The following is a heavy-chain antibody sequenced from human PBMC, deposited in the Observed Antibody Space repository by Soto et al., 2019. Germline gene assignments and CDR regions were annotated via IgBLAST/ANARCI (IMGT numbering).Heavy chain of an antibody. CDR3: ARTSITIFGEVSGYYYMDV. CDR2: ISAYNGNT. CDR1: GYTFTSYG. J-gene: IGHJ6*03. Sequence: ASVKVSCKASGYTFTSYGISWVRQAPGQGLEWMGWISAYNGNTNYAQKLQGRVTMTTDTSTSTAYMELRSLRSDDTAVYYCARTSITIFGEVSGYYYMDVWGKGTTVTVSS. D-gene: IGHD3-3*01. V-gene: IGHV1-18*01.